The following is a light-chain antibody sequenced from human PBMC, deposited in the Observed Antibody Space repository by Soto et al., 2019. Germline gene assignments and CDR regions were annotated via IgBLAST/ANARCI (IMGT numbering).Light chain of an antibody. CDR2: RNN. Sequence: QSVLTQPPSASGTPGQRGTISGSGSSSNIESNYVYWYQQLPGTAPKLLIYRNNQRPSGVPDRFSGSKSGTSASLAISGLRSEDEADYYCAAWDDSLSGWVFGGGTKVTVL. J-gene: IGLJ3*02. V-gene: IGLV1-47*01. CDR3: AAWDDSLSGWV. CDR1: SSNIESNY.